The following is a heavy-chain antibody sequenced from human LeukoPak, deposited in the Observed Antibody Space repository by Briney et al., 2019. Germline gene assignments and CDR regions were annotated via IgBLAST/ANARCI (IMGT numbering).Heavy chain of an antibody. CDR1: GFTFSSYA. V-gene: IGHV3-23*01. Sequence: GGSLRLSCAASGFTFSSYAMSWVRQAPGKGLEWVSAISGSGGSTYYADSVKGRFTISRDNSKNTLYLQMNSLRAEDTAVYYCAKLRDRGYGYGPADYWGQGTLVTVSS. CDR2: ISGSGGST. D-gene: IGHD5-18*01. J-gene: IGHJ4*02. CDR3: AKLRDRGYGYGPADY.